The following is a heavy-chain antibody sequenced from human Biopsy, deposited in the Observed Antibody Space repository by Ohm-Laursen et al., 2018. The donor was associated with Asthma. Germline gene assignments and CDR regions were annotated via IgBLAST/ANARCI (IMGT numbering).Heavy chain of an antibody. Sequence: SETLSLTCTVSGASITSSAYYWSWIRQPPGKGMEWIGSMYHSGSPYYHPSLKSRATISVDTSKNQLSLKMSSVTAADTAVYFCVRHQYSSSWSTFDYWGQGALVTVSS. CDR1: GASITSSAYY. J-gene: IGHJ4*02. CDR2: MYHSGSP. V-gene: IGHV4-39*01. CDR3: VRHQYSSSWSTFDY. D-gene: IGHD3-22*01.